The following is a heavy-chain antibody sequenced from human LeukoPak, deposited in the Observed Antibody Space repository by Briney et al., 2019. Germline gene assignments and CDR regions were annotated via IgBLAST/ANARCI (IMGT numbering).Heavy chain of an antibody. CDR1: GFTFSSYA. CDR3: ARASVRFLEWLLYHFDY. J-gene: IGHJ4*02. V-gene: IGHV3-30*04. Sequence: GGSLRLSCAASGFTFSSYAMHWVRQAPGKGLEWVAVISYDGSNKYFADSVKGRFTISRDNSKNTLYLQMNSLRAEDTAVYYCARASVRFLEWLLYHFDYWGQGTLVTVSS. D-gene: IGHD3-3*01. CDR2: ISYDGSNK.